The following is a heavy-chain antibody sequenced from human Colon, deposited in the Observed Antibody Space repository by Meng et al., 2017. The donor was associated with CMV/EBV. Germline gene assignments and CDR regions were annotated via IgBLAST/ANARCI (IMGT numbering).Heavy chain of an antibody. CDR1: GFTFRNYV. V-gene: IGHV3-21*01. D-gene: IGHD2-2*01. CDR2: ISSSSREI. J-gene: IGHJ4*02. CDR3: ASTIVVEPAATTDY. Sequence: GESLKISCAASGFTFRNYVMNWVRQAPGKGLEWVSFISSSSREIYYADSVKGRFTISRDNAKNSLYLQMNSLRAEDSAVYYCASTIVVEPAATTDYWGQGTLVTVSS.